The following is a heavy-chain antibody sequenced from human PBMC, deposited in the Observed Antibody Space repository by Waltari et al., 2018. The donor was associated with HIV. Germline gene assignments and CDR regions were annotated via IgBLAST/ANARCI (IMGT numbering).Heavy chain of an antibody. D-gene: IGHD5-12*01. CDR3: ARAPGDGYTQGAFDI. CDR1: GGSISSYY. J-gene: IGHJ3*02. V-gene: IGHV4-59*01. CDR2: IYYSGST. Sequence: QVQLQESGPGLVKPSETLSLTCTVSGGSISSYYWIWIRQPPGKGLEWIGYIYYSGSTNYNPSLKSRVTISVDTSKNQFSLKLSSVTAADTAVYYCARAPGDGYTQGAFDIWGQGTMVTVSS.